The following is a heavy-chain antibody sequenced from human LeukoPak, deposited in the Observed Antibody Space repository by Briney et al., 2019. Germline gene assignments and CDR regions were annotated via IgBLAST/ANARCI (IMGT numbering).Heavy chain of an antibody. CDR1: GYTLTELS. J-gene: IGHJ3*02. CDR2: FDPEDGET. D-gene: IGHD4-17*01. Sequence: ASVKVSCKVSGYTLTELSMHWVRQAPGKGLEWMGGFDPEDGETIYAQKFQGRVTMTEDTSTDTAYMELSSLRSEDTAVYYCATYDYGDYARDAFGIWGQGTMVTVSS. CDR3: ATYDYGDYARDAFGI. V-gene: IGHV1-24*01.